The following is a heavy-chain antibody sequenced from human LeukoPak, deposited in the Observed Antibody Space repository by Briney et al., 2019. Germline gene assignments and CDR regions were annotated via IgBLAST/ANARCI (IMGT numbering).Heavy chain of an antibody. CDR1: GGTFSSYA. CDR3: ARLRSDYYDSSGYYYY. Sequence: SVKVSCKASGGTFSSYAISWVRQAPGQGLEWMGGIIPIFGTANYAQKFQGRVTITADESTSTAYMELSSLRSEDTAVYCCARLRSDYYDSSGYYYYWGQGTLVTVSS. CDR2: IIPIFGTA. D-gene: IGHD3-22*01. V-gene: IGHV1-69*13. J-gene: IGHJ4*02.